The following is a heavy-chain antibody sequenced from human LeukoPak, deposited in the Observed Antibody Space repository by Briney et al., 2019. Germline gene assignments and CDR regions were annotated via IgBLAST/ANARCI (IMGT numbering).Heavy chain of an antibody. CDR3: AKDGLMSGSYPMWLDP. CDR1: GFTFSSYG. D-gene: IGHD1-26*01. Sequence: PGGSLRLSCAASGFTFSSYGMHWVRQAPGKGLEWVAFIRYDGSNKYYADSVKGRFTISRDNSKNTVDLQMNSLRAEDTAVYFCAKDGLMSGSYPMWLDPWGQGSLVTVSS. J-gene: IGHJ5*02. CDR2: IRYDGSNK. V-gene: IGHV3-30*02.